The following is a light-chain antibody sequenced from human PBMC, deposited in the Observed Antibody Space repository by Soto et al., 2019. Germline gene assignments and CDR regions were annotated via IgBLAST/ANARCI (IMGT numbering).Light chain of an antibody. CDR2: EFS. CDR3: MQSIEVPLT. Sequence: DIVMPKTPPSLSVTPGQPASISCKSRQHLPHSDGQTYLNWYRQKPGQPPQLLMYEFSNRLSGVPDRFTGSGSGTEFTLKISRVEAEDVGMYYCMQSIEVPLTFGGGTKVEIK. CDR1: QHLPHSDGQTY. J-gene: IGKJ4*01. V-gene: IGKV2D-29*01.